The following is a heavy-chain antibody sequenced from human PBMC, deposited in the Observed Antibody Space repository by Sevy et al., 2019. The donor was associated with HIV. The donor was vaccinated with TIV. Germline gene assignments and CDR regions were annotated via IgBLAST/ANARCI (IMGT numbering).Heavy chain of an antibody. Sequence: SGPTLVNPTQTLTLTCTYSGLSLNVDNAGVGWIRQPPGKALEWLAVIYWNDVKRYSPSLKRRLTITKDTSKNQVVLTMTTMEPVDTATYYCAHTLDTFTSWYSYYTFHGLDVWGPGTAVPVSS. V-gene: IGHV2-5*01. CDR2: IYWNDVK. J-gene: IGHJ6*02. CDR3: AHTLDTFTSWYSYYTFHGLDV. CDR1: GLSLNVDNAG. D-gene: IGHD2-15*01.